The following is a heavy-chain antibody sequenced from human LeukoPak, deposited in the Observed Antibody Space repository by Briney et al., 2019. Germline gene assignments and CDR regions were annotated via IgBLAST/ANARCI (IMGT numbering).Heavy chain of an antibody. D-gene: IGHD6-13*01. CDR3: ARHLQSSSWYVPWWFDP. V-gene: IGHV4-39*01. CDR2: IYYSGST. CDR1: GGSIGSSSYY. Sequence: PSETLSLTCTVSGGSIGSSSYYWGWIRQPPGKGLEWIGSIYYSGSTYYNPSLKSRVTISVDTSKNQFSLKLSSVTAADTAVYYCARHLQSSSWYVPWWFDPWGQGTLVTVSS. J-gene: IGHJ5*02.